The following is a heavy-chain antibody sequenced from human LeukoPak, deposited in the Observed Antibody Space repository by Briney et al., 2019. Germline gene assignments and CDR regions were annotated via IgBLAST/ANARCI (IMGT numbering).Heavy chain of an antibody. V-gene: IGHV3-11*04. D-gene: IGHD2-2*01. Sequence: GGSLRLSCAASGFTFSDYYMSWIRQAPGKGLEWVSYISSSGSTIYYADSVKGRFTISRDNAKNSLYLQMNSLRAEDTAVYYCARGIVVVPAAPPIDYWGQGTLVTVSS. J-gene: IGHJ4*02. CDR1: GFTFSDYY. CDR3: ARGIVVVPAAPPIDY. CDR2: ISSSGSTI.